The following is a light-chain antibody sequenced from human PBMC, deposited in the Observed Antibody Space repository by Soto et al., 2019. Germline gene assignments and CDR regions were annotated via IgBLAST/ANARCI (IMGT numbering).Light chain of an antibody. CDR1: QSVSSY. J-gene: IGKJ5*01. CDR2: AAS. V-gene: IGKV1-39*01. CDR3: QQTYNSPIT. Sequence: DIQMTQSPSSLSASVGDRVTITCRASQSVSSYLNWYQQKPGKAPKLLIYAASSLQSGVPARFSGSGSGTEFNLTISSLQPEDFATYYCQQTYNSPITFGQGTRLESK.